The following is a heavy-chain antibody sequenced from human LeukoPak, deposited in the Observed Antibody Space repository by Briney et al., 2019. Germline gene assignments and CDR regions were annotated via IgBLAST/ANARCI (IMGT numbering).Heavy chain of an antibody. Sequence: PSETLSLTCAVYGGSFSVYYWSWIRQPPGKGLEWIGEINHSGSTYYNPSLKSRVTISVDTSKNQFSLKLSSVTAADTAVYYCARGLSNSRRTLLGLDYWGQGTLVTVSS. CDR2: INHSGST. V-gene: IGHV4-34*01. D-gene: IGHD3-16*01. J-gene: IGHJ4*02. CDR1: GGSFSVYY. CDR3: ARGLSNSRRTLLGLDY.